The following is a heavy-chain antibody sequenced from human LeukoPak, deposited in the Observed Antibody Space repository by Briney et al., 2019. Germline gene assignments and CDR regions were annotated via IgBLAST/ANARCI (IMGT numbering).Heavy chain of an antibody. J-gene: IGHJ6*04. CDR3: ARNAVPDRPFSGMDV. CDR1: GGAFGNHV. Sequence: ASVKVSCKASGGAFGNHVINWVRQAPGQGLEWMADIVPVFSTTNYAQKFQGRLTITADQFTNTAYMELRSLRSEDTAVYYCARNAVPDRPFSGMDVWGKGTTVTVSS. D-gene: IGHD2-2*01. CDR2: IVPVFSTT. V-gene: IGHV1-69*13.